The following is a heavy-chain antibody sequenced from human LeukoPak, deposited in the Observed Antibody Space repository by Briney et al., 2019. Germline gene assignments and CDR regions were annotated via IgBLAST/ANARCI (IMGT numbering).Heavy chain of an antibody. V-gene: IGHV1-18*01. CDR1: GYTFANFG. J-gene: IGHJ4*02. D-gene: IGHD2-2*02. CDR2: ISVYNGNT. CDR3: ARTCSSSSCYMVH. Sequence: GASVKVSCKACGYTFANFGITWVRQAPGQGLEWMGWISVYNGNTNYAQNLQGRVTLTTDTSTSTAYMELRSLRSDDTALYYCARTCSSSSCYMVHCGQGTLVTVSS.